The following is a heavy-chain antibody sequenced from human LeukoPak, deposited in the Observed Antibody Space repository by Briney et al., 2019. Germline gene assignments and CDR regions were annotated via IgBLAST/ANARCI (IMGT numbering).Heavy chain of an antibody. Sequence: PSETLSLTCAVSGGSISSGGYSWSWVRQPPGTGLEWIGEVYHSGSTNYNPSLKSRVTISVDKSKNQFSLKLSSVTAADTAVYYCAKTNSGPYTANINFDYWGQGTLVTVSS. CDR2: VYHSGST. V-gene: IGHV4-4*02. J-gene: IGHJ4*02. CDR1: GGSISSGGYS. CDR3: AKTNSGPYTANINFDY. D-gene: IGHD5-18*01.